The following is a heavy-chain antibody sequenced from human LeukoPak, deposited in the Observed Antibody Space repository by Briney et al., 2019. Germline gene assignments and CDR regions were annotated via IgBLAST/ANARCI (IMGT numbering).Heavy chain of an antibody. J-gene: IGHJ4*02. CDR1: GGTFSSYA. CDR3: ATRYDILTGYNDY. V-gene: IGHV1-69*05. D-gene: IGHD3-9*01. CDR2: IIPIFGTA. Sequence: SVKVSCKPSGGTFSSYAISWVRQAPGQGLEWMGRIIPIFGTANYAQKFQGRVTITTDESTSTAYMELSSLRSEDTVVYYRATRYDILTGYNDYWGQGTLVTVSS.